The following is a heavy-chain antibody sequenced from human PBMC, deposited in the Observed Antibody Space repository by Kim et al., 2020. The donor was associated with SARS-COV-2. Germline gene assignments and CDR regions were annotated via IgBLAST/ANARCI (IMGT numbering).Heavy chain of an antibody. J-gene: IGHJ4*02. CDR1: GGSISSSSYY. V-gene: IGHV4-39*01. CDR2: IYYSGST. CDR3: AGAYYYDSSGYYPLFDY. Sequence: SETLSLTCTVSGGSISSSSYYWGCIRQPPGKGLEWIGNIYYSGSTYYNPSLKSRVTISVDTSKNQFSLKLSSVTAADTAVYYCAGAYYYDSSGYYPLFDYWGQGTLVTVSS. D-gene: IGHD3-22*01.